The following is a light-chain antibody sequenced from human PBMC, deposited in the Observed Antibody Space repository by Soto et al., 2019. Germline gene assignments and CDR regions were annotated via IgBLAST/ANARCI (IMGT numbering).Light chain of an antibody. CDR2: WAS. CDR3: QHYTTYSGT. CDR1: QSISTW. Sequence: DIHMTQSPATLSASVGDRVTITCRASQSISTWLAWYQQKPGKAPKLLIYWASSLESGVPSRFSGSGSGTEFTLNISSLQPDDFATYYCQHYTTYSGTFGPGNKVDIK. J-gene: IGKJ3*01. V-gene: IGKV1-5*03.